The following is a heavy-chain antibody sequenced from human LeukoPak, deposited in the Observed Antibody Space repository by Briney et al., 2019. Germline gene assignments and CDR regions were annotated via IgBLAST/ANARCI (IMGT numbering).Heavy chain of an antibody. J-gene: IGHJ6*02. CDR2: VSGNGGTT. V-gene: IGHV3-23*01. CDR3: AKHDGSYYYYGMDV. Sequence: GGSLRLSCAASGFTFSSYWMSWVRQAPGKGLEWVSGVSGNGGTTYYADSVKGRFTISRDNSKNTVYLQMNSLRAEDTAVYYCAKHDGSYYYYGMDVWGQGTTVTVSS. D-gene: IGHD3-22*01. CDR1: GFTFSSYW.